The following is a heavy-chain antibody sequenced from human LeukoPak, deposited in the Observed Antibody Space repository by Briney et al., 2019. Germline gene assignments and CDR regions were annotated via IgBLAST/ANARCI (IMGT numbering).Heavy chain of an antibody. V-gene: IGHV3-30*04. CDR1: GFTFSSYA. CDR2: ISYDGSNK. D-gene: IGHD2-2*01. Sequence: AGGSLRLSCAASGFTFSSYAMHWVRQAPGKGLEWVAVISYDGSNKYYADSVKGRFTISRDNSKNTLYLQMNSLRAEDTAVYYCARDPSPDQPVFDYWGQGTLVTVSS. CDR3: ARDPSPDQPVFDY. J-gene: IGHJ4*02.